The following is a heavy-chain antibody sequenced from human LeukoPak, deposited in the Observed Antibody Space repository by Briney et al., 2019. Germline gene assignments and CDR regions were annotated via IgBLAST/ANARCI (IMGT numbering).Heavy chain of an antibody. CDR1: GYTFTGYY. D-gene: IGHD1-26*01. J-gene: IGHJ3*02. V-gene: IGHV1-2*02. Sequence: APVKASCKASGYTFTGYYMHWVRQAPGQGLEWMGWINPNSGGTNYAQKFQGRVTMTRNTSISTAYMELSRLRSDDTAVYYCAIPPLVGATNYAFAIWGQGTMVTVSS. CDR3: AIPPLVGATNYAFAI. CDR2: INPNSGGT.